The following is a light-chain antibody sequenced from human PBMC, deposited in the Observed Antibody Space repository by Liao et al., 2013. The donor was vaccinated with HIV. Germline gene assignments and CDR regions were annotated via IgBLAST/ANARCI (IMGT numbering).Light chain of an antibody. Sequence: SYELTQPPSVSVSPGQTASITCSGDKLGDKYACWYQQKPGQSPVLVIYQDSKRPSGIPERFSGSNSGNTATLTISGTQAIDEADYYCQAWASATGYVFGPGTKVTVL. J-gene: IGLJ1*01. CDR1: KLGDKY. CDR2: QDS. V-gene: IGLV3-1*01. CDR3: QAWASATGYV.